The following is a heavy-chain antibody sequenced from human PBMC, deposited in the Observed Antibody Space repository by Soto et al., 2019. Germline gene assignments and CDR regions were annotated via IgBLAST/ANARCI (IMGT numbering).Heavy chain of an antibody. D-gene: IGHD6-6*01. CDR2: IYWDDDK. Sequence: GSGPTLVSPTQTLTLTCTFSGLSLTSNDVGVGWIRQPPGKALEWLALIYWDDDKRYSPSLKSRLTITKDTSKNQVVLRMTNMDPVDTATYYCAHSRYSRSSFDYWGQGTLVTVSS. CDR1: GLSLTSNDVG. CDR3: AHSRYSRSSFDY. J-gene: IGHJ4*02. V-gene: IGHV2-5*02.